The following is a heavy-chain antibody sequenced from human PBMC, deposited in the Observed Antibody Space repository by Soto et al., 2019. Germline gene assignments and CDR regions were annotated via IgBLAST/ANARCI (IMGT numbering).Heavy chain of an antibody. CDR3: ARSGGSFLDRLNFDY. V-gene: IGHV2-26*01. CDR1: GFSLSNARMG. D-gene: IGHD2-15*01. Sequence: VSGPTLVNPTETLTLTCTVSGFSLSNARMGVSWIRQPPGKALEWLAHIFSNDEKSYSTSLKSRLTISKDTSKSQVVLTMTNMDPVDTATYYCARSGGSFLDRLNFDYWGQGTLVTVSS. J-gene: IGHJ4*02. CDR2: IFSNDEK.